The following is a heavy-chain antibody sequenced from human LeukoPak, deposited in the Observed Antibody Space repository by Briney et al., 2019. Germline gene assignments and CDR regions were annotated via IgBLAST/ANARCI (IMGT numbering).Heavy chain of an antibody. CDR2: ISGSGGST. CDR1: GFTFSSYA. Sequence: GGSLRLSCAASGFTFSSYAVSWVRQAPGKGLEWVSAISGSGGSTYYADSVKGRFTISRDNSKNTLYLQMNSLRAEDTAVYYCASTLAAAGNDYYYGMDVWGQGTTVTVSS. J-gene: IGHJ6*02. D-gene: IGHD6-13*01. V-gene: IGHV3-23*01. CDR3: ASTLAAAGNDYYYGMDV.